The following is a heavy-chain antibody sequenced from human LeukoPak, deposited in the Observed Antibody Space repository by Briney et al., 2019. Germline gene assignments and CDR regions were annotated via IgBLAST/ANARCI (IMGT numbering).Heavy chain of an antibody. D-gene: IGHD3-22*01. CDR3: AKDPRSGYYSSEFQH. CDR2: ISYDGSNK. V-gene: IGHV3-30*18. Sequence: GGSLRLSCAASGFTFSSDGMHWVREAPGKGLEWVAVISYDGSNKYYADSVKGRFTISRDNSKNTLYLQMNSLRAEDTAVYYCAKDPRSGYYSSEFQHWGQGTLVTVSS. CDR1: GFTFSSDG. J-gene: IGHJ1*01.